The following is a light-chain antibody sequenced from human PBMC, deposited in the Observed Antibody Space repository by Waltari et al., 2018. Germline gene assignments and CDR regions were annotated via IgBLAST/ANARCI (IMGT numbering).Light chain of an antibody. CDR1: SRDVGGYNY. V-gene: IGLV2-11*01. J-gene: IGLJ2*01. CDR2: DVS. CDR3: CSYAGSYSHVV. Sequence: QSALTQPRSVSGSPGQSVTISCPGTSRDVGGYNYLSWYQQHPGKAPKRMIYDVSKRPAVVPDRFSGSKSGNTASLTISGLQAEDEADYYCCSYAGSYSHVVFGGGTKLTVL.